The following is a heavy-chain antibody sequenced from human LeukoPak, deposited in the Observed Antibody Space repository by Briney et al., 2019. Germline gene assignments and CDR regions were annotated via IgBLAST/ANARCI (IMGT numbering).Heavy chain of an antibody. CDR3: ARDIGYSSGWFDY. V-gene: IGHV4-34*01. Sequence: SETLSLTCAVYGGSFSGYYWSWIRQPPGKGLERIGEINHSGSTNYNPSLKSRVTISVDTSKNQFSLKLSSVTAADTAVYYCARDIGYSSGWFDYWGQGTLVTVSS. J-gene: IGHJ4*02. CDR2: INHSGST. D-gene: IGHD6-19*01. CDR1: GGSFSGYY.